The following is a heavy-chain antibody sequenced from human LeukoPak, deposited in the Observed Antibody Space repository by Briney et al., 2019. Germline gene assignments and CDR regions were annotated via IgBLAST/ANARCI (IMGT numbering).Heavy chain of an antibody. V-gene: IGHV4-34*01. Sequence: SETLSLTCAVYGGSFSGYYWSWIRQPPGKGLEWIGEINHSGSTNYNPSLKSRVTISVDTSKNQFSLKLSSVTAADTAVYYCARGLGSSDYWGQGTLVTVSS. CDR1: GGSFSGYY. J-gene: IGHJ4*02. CDR2: INHSGST. CDR3: ARGLGSSDY. D-gene: IGHD1-26*01.